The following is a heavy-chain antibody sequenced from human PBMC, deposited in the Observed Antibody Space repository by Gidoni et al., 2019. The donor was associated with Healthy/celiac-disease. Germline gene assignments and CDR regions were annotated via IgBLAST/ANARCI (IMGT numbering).Heavy chain of an antibody. CDR1: GGSISSSSYY. V-gene: IGHV4-39*01. CDR2: IYYSGST. Sequence: QLQLQESGPGLVKPSETLSLTCTVSGGSISSSSYYRGWIRQPPGKGLEWIGSIYYSGSTYYNPSLKSRVTISVDTSKNQFSLKLSSVTAADTAVYYCARQEGYYYDSSGYPMDAFDIWGQGTMVTVSS. D-gene: IGHD3-22*01. CDR3: ARQEGYYYDSSGYPMDAFDI. J-gene: IGHJ3*02.